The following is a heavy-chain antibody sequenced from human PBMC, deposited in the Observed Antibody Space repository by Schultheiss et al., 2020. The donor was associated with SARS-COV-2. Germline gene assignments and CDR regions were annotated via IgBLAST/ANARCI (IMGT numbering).Heavy chain of an antibody. CDR3: AKGRVAGRYYYYGMDV. V-gene: IGHV1-69*13. D-gene: IGHD6-19*01. CDR1: GGTFSSYA. Sequence: SVKVSCKASGGTFSSYAISWVRQAPGQGLEWMGRIIPIFGIANYAQKFQGRVTITADESTSTAYMELSSLRSEDTAVYYCAKGRVAGRYYYYGMDVWGQGTTVTVSS. J-gene: IGHJ6*02. CDR2: IIPIFGIA.